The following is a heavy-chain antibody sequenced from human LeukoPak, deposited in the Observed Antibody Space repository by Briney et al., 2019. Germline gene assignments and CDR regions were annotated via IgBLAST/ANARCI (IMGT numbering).Heavy chain of an antibody. J-gene: IGHJ3*02. D-gene: IGHD6-19*01. Sequence: ASVKVSCKASGYTFTSYGISWVRQAPGQGLEWMGWISAYNGNTNYAQKLQGRVTMTTDTSTSTAYMELRSLRSDDTAVYYCARAGGSGWYRQHHDAFDIWGQGTMVTVSS. CDR3: ARAGGSGWYRQHHDAFDI. CDR2: ISAYNGNT. V-gene: IGHV1-18*01. CDR1: GYTFTSYG.